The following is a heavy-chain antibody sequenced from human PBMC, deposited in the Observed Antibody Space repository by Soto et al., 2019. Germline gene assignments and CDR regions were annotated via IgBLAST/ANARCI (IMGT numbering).Heavy chain of an antibody. J-gene: IGHJ4*02. V-gene: IGHV5-51*01. CDR3: PRGPRGGYYNHSGYYKHFDY. D-gene: IGHD3-22*01. CDR1: GYSFTSYW. CDR2: IYPGDSNI. Sequence: GESLKISCKGSGYSFTSYWIDWVRQMPGKGLEWMGIIYPGDSNIRYSPSFQGQVTISADKSISTAYLQWSSLKASDTAMYYCPRGPRGGYYNHSGYYKHFDYWGQGTLVTVSS.